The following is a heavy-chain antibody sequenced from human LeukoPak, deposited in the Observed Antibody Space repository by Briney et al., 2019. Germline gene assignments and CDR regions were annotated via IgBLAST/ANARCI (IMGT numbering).Heavy chain of an antibody. D-gene: IGHD4-17*01. J-gene: IGHJ6*02. V-gene: IGHV1-18*01. Sequence: GASVKVSCKASGYTFTSYGISWVRQAPGQGLEWMGWISAYNGNTNYAQKLQGRVTMTTDTSTSTAYMELSRLRSDDTAVYYCARDETTVIYYYYYGMDVWGQGTTVTVSS. CDR2: ISAYNGNT. CDR3: ARDETTVIYYYYYGMDV. CDR1: GYTFTSYG.